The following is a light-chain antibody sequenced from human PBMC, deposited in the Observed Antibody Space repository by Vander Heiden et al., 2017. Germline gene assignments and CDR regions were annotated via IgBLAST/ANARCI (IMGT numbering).Light chain of an antibody. CDR1: QSVLYSSNNKNY. V-gene: IGKV4-1*01. CDR3: QQYYSTPT. Sequence: DIVMTQSPDSLAVSLGERATINCKSSQSVLYSSNNKNYLAWYKQKPGKPPTLLIYWASTRESGVPDRFSGSGSGTDFTLTISSLQAEDVAVYYCQQYYSTPTFGQGTRLEIK. CDR2: WAS. J-gene: IGKJ5*01.